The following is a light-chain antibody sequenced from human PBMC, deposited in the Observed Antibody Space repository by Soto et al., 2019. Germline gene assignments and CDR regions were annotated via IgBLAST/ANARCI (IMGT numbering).Light chain of an antibody. J-gene: IGKJ4*01. Sequence: DIKMDNSPSSVSGSVKDRVTLTCRASQDISSSLAWYQQKPGKAPRLLIYAASSLQSGVPSRFSGSGSGTDFTLTISSLQPEDFATYYCQQANSLLLTLGGGTKVDIK. CDR3: QQANSLLLT. V-gene: IGKV1D-12*01. CDR1: QDISSS. CDR2: AAS.